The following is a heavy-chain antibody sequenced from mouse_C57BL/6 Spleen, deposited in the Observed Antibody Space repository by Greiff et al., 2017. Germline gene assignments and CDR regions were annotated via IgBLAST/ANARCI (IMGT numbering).Heavy chain of an antibody. CDR1: GYTFTSYW. CDR3: ARASYAMDY. V-gene: IGHV1-69*01. Sequence: QVQLQQSGAELVMPGASVKLSCKASGYTFTSYWMHWVKQRPGQGLEWIGEIDPSDSYTNYNQKFKGKSTLTVDKSSSTAYMQLSSLTSEDSAVYYCARASYAMDYWGQGTSVTVSS. CDR2: IDPSDSYT. J-gene: IGHJ4*01.